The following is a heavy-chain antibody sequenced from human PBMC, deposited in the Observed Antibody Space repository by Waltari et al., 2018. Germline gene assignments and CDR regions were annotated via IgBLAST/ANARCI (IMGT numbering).Heavy chain of an antibody. V-gene: IGHV1-69-2*01. CDR1: GYSFSDYY. J-gene: IGHJ3*02. CDR3: ATALGDNISASRAFEI. Sequence: EVQLLQSGAELVKPGTTVKISCKVSGYSFSDYYKQWGQQAHGKGLQWMGLIDPEDGETIYADNFRDTITLTADTSTNTAYLELNNVSSQDTAVFYCATALGDNISASRAFEIWGQGTMITVAS. CDR2: IDPEDGET. D-gene: IGHD1-20*01.